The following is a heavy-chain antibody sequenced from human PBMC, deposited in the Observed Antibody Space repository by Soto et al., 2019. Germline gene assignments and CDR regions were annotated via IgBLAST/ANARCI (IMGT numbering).Heavy chain of an antibody. Sequence: QVQLVQSGAEVKKPGSSVKVSCKASGGTFSSYAISWVRQAPGQGLEWMGGIIPIFGTANYAQKFQGRVTITADESTSTAYMELSSLRSEDTAVYYCARDYDFWSGYYNHWFDPWGQGTLVTVSS. J-gene: IGHJ5*02. CDR3: ARDYDFWSGYYNHWFDP. CDR2: IIPIFGTA. V-gene: IGHV1-69*01. CDR1: GGTFSSYA. D-gene: IGHD3-3*01.